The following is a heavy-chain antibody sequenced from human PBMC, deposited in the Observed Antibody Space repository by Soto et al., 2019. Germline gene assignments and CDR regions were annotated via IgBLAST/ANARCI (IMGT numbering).Heavy chain of an antibody. CDR2: ISSSSSYI. D-gene: IGHD2-2*01. V-gene: IGHV3-21*01. CDR1: GFTFSSYS. J-gene: IGHJ6*02. Sequence: GGSLRLSCAASGFTFSSYSMNWVRQAPGKGLEWVSSISSSSSYIYYADSVRGRFTISRDNAKNSRYLQMNSLRAEDTAVYYCARDAESIVVVPAAHPYGMDVWGQGTTVTVS. CDR3: ARDAESIVVVPAAHPYGMDV.